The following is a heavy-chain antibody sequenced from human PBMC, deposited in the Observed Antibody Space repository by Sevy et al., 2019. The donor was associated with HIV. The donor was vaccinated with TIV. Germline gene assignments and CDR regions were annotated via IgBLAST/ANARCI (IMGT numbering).Heavy chain of an antibody. CDR3: ATGLLAMEWCAYVMDV. CDR2: IYDSGTT. CDR1: GGSIGSGGFY. D-gene: IGHD2-8*01. Sequence: SETLSLTCTVSGGSIGSGGFYWTWIRQRPGKGLEWIGYIYDSGTTSYNSSLRSRLIISIDTSKNQFSLRLRSVTAADTPVYYCATGLLAMEWCAYVMDVWGQGTTVTVSS. V-gene: IGHV4-31*03. J-gene: IGHJ6*02.